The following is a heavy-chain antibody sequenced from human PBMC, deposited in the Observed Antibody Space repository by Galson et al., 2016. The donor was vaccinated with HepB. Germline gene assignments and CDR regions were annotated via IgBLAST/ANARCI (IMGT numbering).Heavy chain of an antibody. CDR1: GFTFSSCS. J-gene: IGHJ4*02. Sequence: SLRLSCAASGFTFSSCSMHWVRQAPGKGLVWVSRINTDGTSTTYADSVKGRFTVSRDNAKNTVYLQMNSLRAEDTAVHFCAEVAFDYWGQGTLVTVSS. D-gene: IGHD5-12*01. CDR2: INTDGTST. CDR3: AEVAFDY. V-gene: IGHV3-74*01.